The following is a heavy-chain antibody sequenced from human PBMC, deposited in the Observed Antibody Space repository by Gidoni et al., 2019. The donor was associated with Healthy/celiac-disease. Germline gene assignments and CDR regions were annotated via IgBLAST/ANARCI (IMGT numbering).Heavy chain of an antibody. Sequence: QVQLQESGPGLVKPSETLSLTCTVSGGSISSYYWSWIRQPPGKGLEWIGYIYYSGSTNYNPSLKSRVTISVDTSKNQFSLKLSSVTAADTAVYYCARVPIAVAGTEYYYYGMDVWGQGTTVTVSS. CDR1: GGSISSYY. CDR2: IYYSGST. CDR3: ARVPIAVAGTEYYYYGMDV. J-gene: IGHJ6*02. V-gene: IGHV4-59*01. D-gene: IGHD6-19*01.